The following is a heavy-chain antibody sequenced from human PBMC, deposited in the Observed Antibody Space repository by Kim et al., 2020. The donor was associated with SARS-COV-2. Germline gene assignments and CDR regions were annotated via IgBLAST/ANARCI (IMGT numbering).Heavy chain of an antibody. Sequence: SETLSLTCTVSGGSISAYWSWIRQFPGKGLEWIGDVSPTGTTLYNPSLKSRLTISVDTSKNQFFLNLNSVTTADTAAYYCARGGQYTTTFDSWGPGTLVT. CDR3: ARGGQYTTTFDS. J-gene: IGHJ4*02. CDR1: GGSISAY. V-gene: IGHV4-59*01. CDR2: VSPTGTT. D-gene: IGHD2-2*02.